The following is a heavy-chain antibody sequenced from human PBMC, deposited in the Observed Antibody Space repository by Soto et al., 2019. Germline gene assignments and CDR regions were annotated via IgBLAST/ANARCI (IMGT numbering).Heavy chain of an antibody. V-gene: IGHV4-59*01. J-gene: IGHJ6*02. D-gene: IGHD6-13*01. CDR3: ARDRAAGYYYGMDV. Sequence: NXXPSLKSRVTISVDTSKNQFSLKLSSVTAADTAVYYCARDRAAGYYYGMDVWGQGTTVTVSS.